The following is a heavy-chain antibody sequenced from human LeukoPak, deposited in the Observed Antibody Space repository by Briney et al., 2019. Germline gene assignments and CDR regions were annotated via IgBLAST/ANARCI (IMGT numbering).Heavy chain of an antibody. J-gene: IGHJ4*02. V-gene: IGHV3-30-3*01. CDR1: GFTFSTYA. CDR3: AKATFASSWNLYFDY. Sequence: GGSLRLSCAASGFTFSTYAMHWVRQAPGKGLEWVTFISIDGSNKYYADSVKDRFTISRDNSENTLYPRMNSLRAEDTAVYYCAKATFASSWNLYFDYWGQGTLVTDSS. D-gene: IGHD6-13*01. CDR2: ISIDGSNK.